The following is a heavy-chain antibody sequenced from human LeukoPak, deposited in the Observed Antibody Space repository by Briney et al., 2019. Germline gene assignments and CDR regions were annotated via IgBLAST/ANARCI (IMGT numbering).Heavy chain of an antibody. CDR2: ISGSGGRP. CDR3: ASGDGYNSLDY. J-gene: IGHJ4*02. D-gene: IGHD5-24*01. Sequence: GGSLRLSCAVSGITLSNYGMNWVRQAPGKGLEWVAGISGSGGRPNYADSVKGRFTISRDNAKNSLYLQMNSLRAEDTAVYYCASGDGYNSLDYWGQGTLVTVSS. V-gene: IGHV3-23*01. CDR1: GITLSNYG.